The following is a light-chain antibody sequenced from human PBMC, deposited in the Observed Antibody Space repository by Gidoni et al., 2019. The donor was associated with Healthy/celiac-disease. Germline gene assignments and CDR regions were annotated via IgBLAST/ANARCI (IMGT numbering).Light chain of an antibody. V-gene: IGKV1-33*01. CDR1: QDISNY. CDR3: QQYDNLPCT. CDR2: DAS. J-gene: IGKJ2*02. Sequence: DIQMTQSPSSLSASVGDRDTITRLASQDISNYLNWYQQKPGKAPKLLIYDASNLETGVPPRFSGSGSGTDFTFTISSLQPEDIATYYCQQYDNLPCTFGQGTKLEIK.